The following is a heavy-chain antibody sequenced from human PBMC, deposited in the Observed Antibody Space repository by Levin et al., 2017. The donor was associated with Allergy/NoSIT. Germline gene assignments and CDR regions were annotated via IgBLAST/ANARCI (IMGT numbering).Heavy chain of an antibody. CDR1: GGSISTSSYY. D-gene: IGHD2-8*01. Sequence: SQTLSLPCTVSGGSISTSSYYWGWIRQPPGKGLEWIGNIYYSGSTYYNPSLKSRVTISVDTSKNQFSLKVTSVTAADTAVYYCARDEMVHEIQYYYGMDVWGQGTTVTVSS. J-gene: IGHJ6*01. V-gene: IGHV4-39*07. CDR3: ARDEMVHEIQYYYGMDV. CDR2: IYYSGST.